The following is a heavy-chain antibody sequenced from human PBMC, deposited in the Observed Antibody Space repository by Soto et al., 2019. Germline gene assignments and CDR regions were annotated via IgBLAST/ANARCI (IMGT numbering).Heavy chain of an antibody. D-gene: IGHD3-10*01. CDR2: MSYDGTTK. J-gene: IGHJ4*02. V-gene: IGHV3-30-3*01. CDR1: GFIFSNYV. CDR3: AREVLWSRYFDS. Sequence: QVQLVESGGGVVQPGRSLRLSCAASGFIFSNYVMYWVRQAPGKGLEWVAFMSYDGTTKSYADSVKGRFTISRDNSQNTLYLQMNSLRPEDTGVYSCAREVLWSRYFDSWGQGTLVTVSS.